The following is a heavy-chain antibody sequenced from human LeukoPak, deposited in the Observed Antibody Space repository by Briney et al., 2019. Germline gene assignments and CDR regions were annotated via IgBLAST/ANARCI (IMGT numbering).Heavy chain of an antibody. Sequence: GGSLRFSCAASGITFSNSWMCWVRKAPGKGLEWVANIKEDGSEKYYVNSVKGRFTISRDNAKNSLYLQMNSLRAEDTAVYYCARGGGSGSYYKRELDYWGQGTLVTVSS. V-gene: IGHV3-7*01. CDR2: IKEDGSEK. J-gene: IGHJ4*02. D-gene: IGHD3-10*01. CDR3: ARGGGSGSYYKRELDY. CDR1: GITFSNSW.